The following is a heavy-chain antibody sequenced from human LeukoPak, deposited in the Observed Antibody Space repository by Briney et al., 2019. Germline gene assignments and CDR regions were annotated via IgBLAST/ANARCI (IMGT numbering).Heavy chain of an antibody. D-gene: IGHD2-2*01. J-gene: IGHJ5*02. V-gene: IGHV1-46*01. CDR2: INPSGGST. CDR3: ARDLVVVPAADNWFDP. Sequence: GASVKVSRKASGYTFTSYYMHWVRQAPGQGLEWMGIINPSGGSTSYAQKFQGRVTMTRDTSTSTVYMELSSLRSEDTAVYYCARDLVVVPAADNWFDPWGQGTLVTVSS. CDR1: GYTFTSYY.